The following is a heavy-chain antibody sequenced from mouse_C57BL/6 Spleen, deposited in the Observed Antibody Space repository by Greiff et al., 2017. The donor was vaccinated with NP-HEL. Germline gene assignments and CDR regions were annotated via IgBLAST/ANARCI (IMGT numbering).Heavy chain of an antibody. CDR3: ARRRGGNFDY. Sequence: QVQLQQPGAELVMPGASVKLSCKASGYTFTSYWMHWVKQRPGQGLEWIGEIDPSDSYTNYNQKFKGKSTLTVDKSSSTAYMQLSSLTSEDSAVYYCARRRGGNFDYWGQGTTLTVSS. CDR1: GYTFTSYW. J-gene: IGHJ2*01. V-gene: IGHV1-69*01. D-gene: IGHD1-1*02. CDR2: IDPSDSYT.